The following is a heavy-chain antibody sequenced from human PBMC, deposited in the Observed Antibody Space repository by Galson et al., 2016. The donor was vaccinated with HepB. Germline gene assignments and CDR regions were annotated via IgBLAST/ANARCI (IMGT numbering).Heavy chain of an antibody. D-gene: IGHD3-9*01. J-gene: IGHJ3*02. V-gene: IGHV4-59*08. Sequence: PGKGLEWIGYIYYNGHTNYNPSLKSRVTISLDTSKNQFSLKLTSVTAADTAVYYCATSLRYFDWDALDIWGQGTLVTVSS. CDR3: ATSLRYFDWDALDI. CDR2: IYYNGHT.